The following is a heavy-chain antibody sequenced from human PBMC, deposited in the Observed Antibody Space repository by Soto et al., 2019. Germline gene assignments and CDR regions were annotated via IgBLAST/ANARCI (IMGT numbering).Heavy chain of an antibody. V-gene: IGHV2-70*13. CDR1: GFSLTSPGMC. Sequence: SGPTLVNPTETLTLTCTFSGFSLTSPGMCVSGIRQPPGKALEWLALIERDDDDKYYSTSLKTRLTISKDTRKNQVVLTMANMDPADTGTYYCARSIRGPRRFNGMDVWGQGT. CDR3: ARSIRGPRRFNGMDV. J-gene: IGHJ6*02. D-gene: IGHD1-20*01. CDR2: IERDDDDK.